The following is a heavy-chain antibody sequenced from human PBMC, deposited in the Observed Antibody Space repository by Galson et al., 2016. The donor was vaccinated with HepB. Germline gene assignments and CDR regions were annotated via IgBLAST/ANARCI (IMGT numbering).Heavy chain of an antibody. CDR3: AREGYYYDNSFFRRENAFDI. CDR2: INSDGNTT. CDR1: GFTFSSYW. Sequence: SLRLSCAASGFTFSSYWMHWVRQAPGKGLVWVSRINSDGNTTNYADSVKGRFTISRANAKNTLYLQMNSLRAEDTAVYYCAREGYYYDNSFFRRENAFDIWGQGTMVTVSS. V-gene: IGHV3-74*01. D-gene: IGHD3-22*01. J-gene: IGHJ3*02.